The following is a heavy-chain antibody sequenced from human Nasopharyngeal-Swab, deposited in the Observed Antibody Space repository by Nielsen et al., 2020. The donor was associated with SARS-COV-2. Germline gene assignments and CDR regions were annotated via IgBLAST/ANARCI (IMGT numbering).Heavy chain of an antibody. CDR3: ARWRIAAAGNNWFDP. CDR2: IYYSGST. D-gene: IGHD6-13*01. J-gene: IGHJ5*02. V-gene: IGHV4-39*01. Sequence: RQAPGKGLEWFGSIYYSGSTHYNPALKSRVTISVDTYKNQFSLKMSSVTAADTAVYYCARWRIAAAGNNWFDPWGQGTLVTVSS.